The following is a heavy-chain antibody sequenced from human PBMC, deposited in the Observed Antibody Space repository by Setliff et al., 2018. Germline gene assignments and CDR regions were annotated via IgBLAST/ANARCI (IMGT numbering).Heavy chain of an antibody. CDR2: ISLNSGVT. CDR1: GYTFIDYY. Sequence: ASVKVSCKASGYTFIDYYMHWVRQAPGQGLEWMGWISLNSGVTTYAQKFQGRVTMTRDTSTSTVYMELSSLRSEDTAVYYCARSTSWFSTNYWGQGTPVTVSS. V-gene: IGHV1-2*02. CDR3: ARSTSWFSTNY. D-gene: IGHD2-2*01. J-gene: IGHJ4*02.